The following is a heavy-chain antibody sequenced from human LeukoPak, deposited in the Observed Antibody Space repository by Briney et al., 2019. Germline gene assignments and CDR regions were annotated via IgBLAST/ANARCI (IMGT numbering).Heavy chain of an antibody. J-gene: IGHJ5*02. CDR2: VYSSGST. V-gene: IGHV4-4*09. Sequence: SETLSLTCTVSGGSISSYYWSWIRQPPGKGPEWIGRVYSSGSTNYNPSLKSRVTISRDMSKNEVSLNMRSVTAADTAVYYCARDGEDILSNWFDPWGQGILVVVSS. CDR1: GGSISSYY. CDR3: ARDGEDILSNWFDP. D-gene: IGHD2-15*01.